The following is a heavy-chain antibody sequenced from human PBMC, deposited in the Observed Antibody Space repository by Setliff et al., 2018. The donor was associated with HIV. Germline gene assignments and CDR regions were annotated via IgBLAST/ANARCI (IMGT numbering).Heavy chain of an antibody. CDR1: GGSMTTHF. V-gene: IGHV4-59*11. D-gene: IGHD3-9*01. J-gene: IGHJ3*02. CDR2: VYYSGST. CDR3: ARVATGPESFDI. Sequence: SETLSLTCTVSGGSMTTHFWSWIRQPPGKGLEWIGSVYYSGSTNYNPSLKSRVTISLDTSENQFSLKLSSVTAADTAVYYCARVATGPESFDIWGQGTMVTVSS.